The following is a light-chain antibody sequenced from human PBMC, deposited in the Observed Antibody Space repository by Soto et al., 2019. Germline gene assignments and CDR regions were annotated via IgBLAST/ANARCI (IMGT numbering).Light chain of an antibody. CDR2: GAS. CDR1: QSVSSSY. CDR3: QQYGSSPWT. V-gene: IGKV3-20*01. Sequence: EIVLTQSPGTLSLSPGERATLSCRASQSVSSSYLAWYQQKPGQAPRPLIYGASSRATGIPDRFSGSGSGTDFTLPISRLEPEDFAVYYCQQYGSSPWTFGQGTKVEIK. J-gene: IGKJ1*01.